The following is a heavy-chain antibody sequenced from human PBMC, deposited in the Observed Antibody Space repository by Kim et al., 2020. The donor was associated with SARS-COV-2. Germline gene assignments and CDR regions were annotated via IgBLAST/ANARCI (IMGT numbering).Heavy chain of an antibody. V-gene: IGHV1-69*13. J-gene: IGHJ6*02. CDR2: IIPIFGTA. CDR1: GGTFSSYA. Sequence: SVKVSCKASGGTFSSYAISWVRQAPGQGLEWMGGIIPIFGTANYAQKFQGRVTITADESTSTAYMELSSLRSEDTAVYYCARWAFNYADYYDSSGYYYYYGMDVWGQGTTVTVSS. D-gene: IGHD3-22*01. CDR3: ARWAFNYADYYDSSGYYYYYGMDV.